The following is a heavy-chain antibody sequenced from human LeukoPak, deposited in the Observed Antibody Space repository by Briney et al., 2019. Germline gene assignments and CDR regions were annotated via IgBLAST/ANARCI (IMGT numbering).Heavy chain of an antibody. V-gene: IGHV4-59*01. J-gene: IGHJ5*02. CDR3: ARSYSSGWYSGYNWFDP. CDR1: GGSISSYY. Sequence: KTSETLSLTCTVSGGSISSYYWSWIRQPPGKGLEWIGYIYYSGSTNYNPSLKSRVTISVDTSKNQFSLKLSSVTAADTAVYYCARSYSSGWYSGYNWFDPWGQGTLVTVSS. D-gene: IGHD6-19*01. CDR2: IYYSGST.